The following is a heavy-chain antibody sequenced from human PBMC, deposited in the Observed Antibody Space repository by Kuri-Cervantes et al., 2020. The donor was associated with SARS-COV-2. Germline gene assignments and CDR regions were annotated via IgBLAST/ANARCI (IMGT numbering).Heavy chain of an antibody. CDR3: ARRVVVTAILDDAFDI. J-gene: IGHJ3*02. CDR2: IIPIFGIA. V-gene: IGHV1-69*04. D-gene: IGHD2-21*02. CDR1: GGTFSSYA. Sequence: SVKVSCKASGGTFSSYAISWVRQAPGQGLEWMGRIIPIFGIANYAQKFQGRVTITADKSTSTAYMELSSLRSEDTAVHYCARRVVVTAILDDAFDIWGQGTMVTVSS.